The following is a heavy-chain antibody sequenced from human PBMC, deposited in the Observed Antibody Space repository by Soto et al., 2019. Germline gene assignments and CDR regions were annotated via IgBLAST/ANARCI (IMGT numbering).Heavy chain of an antibody. CDR1: GGSINSYY. V-gene: IGHV4-59*01. Sequence: SETLSLTCAVSGGSINSYYWNWIRQPPGKGLEWIGYIYYSGSTNYNPSLKSRVTISVDTSKNQFSLKLRSVTAADTAMYFCAKNDDHGSHYHGMDVWGQGTTVTVSS. J-gene: IGHJ6*02. D-gene: IGHD4-17*01. CDR2: IYYSGST. CDR3: AKNDDHGSHYHGMDV.